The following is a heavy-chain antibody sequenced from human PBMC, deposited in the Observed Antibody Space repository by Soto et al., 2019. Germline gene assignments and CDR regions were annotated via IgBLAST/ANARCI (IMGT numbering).Heavy chain of an antibody. CDR1: GGSFSGYY. CDR2: INHSGST. D-gene: IGHD5-18*01. Sequence: SETLSLTCAVYGGSFSGYYWSWIRQPPGKGLEWIGEINHSGSTNYNPSLKSRVTISVDTSKNQFSLKLSSVTAADTAVYYCARVRLLRGYSYGTDYWGQGTLVTVSS. CDR3: ARVRLLRGYSYGTDY. J-gene: IGHJ4*02. V-gene: IGHV4-34*01.